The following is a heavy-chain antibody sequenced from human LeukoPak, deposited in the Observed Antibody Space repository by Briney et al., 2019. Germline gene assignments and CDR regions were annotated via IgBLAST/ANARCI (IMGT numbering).Heavy chain of an antibody. Sequence: SETLSLTCTVSGGSISSYYWSWIRQPPGKGLEWIGYIDYSGNTNYNPSLKSRVTISVDTSKNQFSLKLNSVTAADTAVYYCARRPTDAEVRFDYWGQGTLVTVSS. CDR2: IDYSGNT. D-gene: IGHD2-8*01. CDR1: GGSISSYY. V-gene: IGHV4-59*01. J-gene: IGHJ4*02. CDR3: ARRPTDAEVRFDY.